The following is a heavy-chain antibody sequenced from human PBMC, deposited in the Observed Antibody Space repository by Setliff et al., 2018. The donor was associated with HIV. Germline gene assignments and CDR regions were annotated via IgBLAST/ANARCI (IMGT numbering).Heavy chain of an antibody. J-gene: IGHJ6*02. V-gene: IGHV4-38-2*01. D-gene: IGHD3-3*01. Sequence: SETLSLTCDVSDFSLSGDYWAWLRLSPGRGLEWIGTIYYTGRTYYNPSLRSRLSISVETSKNQFSLKLSSVTAADTAVYYCARLHIRFRSQDWAAVDVWGQGTTVTVSS. CDR3: ARLHIRFRSQDWAAVDV. CDR2: IYYTGRT. CDR1: DFSLSGDY.